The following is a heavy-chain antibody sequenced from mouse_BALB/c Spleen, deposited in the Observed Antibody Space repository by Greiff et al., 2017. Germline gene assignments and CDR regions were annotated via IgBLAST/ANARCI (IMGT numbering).Heavy chain of an antibody. CDR1: GYTFTSYY. CDR2: INPSNGGT. Sequence: QVQLQQPGAELVKPGASVKLSCKASGYTFTSYYMYWVKQRPGQGLEWIGGINPSNGGTNFNEKFKSKATLTVDKSSSTAYMQLSSLTSEDSAVYYCTRGIYYDYDGFADWGQGTLVTVSA. D-gene: IGHD2-4*01. V-gene: IGHV1S81*02. CDR3: TRGIYYDYDGFAD. J-gene: IGHJ3*01.